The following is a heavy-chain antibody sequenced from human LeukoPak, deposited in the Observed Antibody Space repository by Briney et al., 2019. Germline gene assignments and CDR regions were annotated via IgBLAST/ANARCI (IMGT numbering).Heavy chain of an antibody. Sequence: SETLSLTCAVYGGSFSGYYWSWIRQTPGKGLEWIGEINHSGSTYYNPSLKSRVSLSVDTSKNQFSLKLSSVTAADTAVFYCARGGSTWYRSSYYYGMDVWGQGTTVTVS. CDR3: ARGGSTWYRSSYYYGMDV. CDR2: INHSGST. CDR1: GGSFSGYY. D-gene: IGHD6-13*01. J-gene: IGHJ6*02. V-gene: IGHV4-34*01.